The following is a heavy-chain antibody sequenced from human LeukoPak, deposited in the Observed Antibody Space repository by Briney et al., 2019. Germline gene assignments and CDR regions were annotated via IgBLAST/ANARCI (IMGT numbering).Heavy chain of an antibody. CDR3: AKDQEDSSPTFFDY. CDR1: GFTFTNYA. Sequence: GGSLRLSCAAAGFTFTNYAINWIRQAPGKGLELVSHVSSSGSTFHADSVKGRLSTSRDNSKSSLYLQMNDLRDEDTAIYYCAKDQEDSSPTFFDYWGQGTLVTVSS. V-gene: IGHV3-23*01. D-gene: IGHD6-13*01. J-gene: IGHJ4*02. CDR2: VSSSGST.